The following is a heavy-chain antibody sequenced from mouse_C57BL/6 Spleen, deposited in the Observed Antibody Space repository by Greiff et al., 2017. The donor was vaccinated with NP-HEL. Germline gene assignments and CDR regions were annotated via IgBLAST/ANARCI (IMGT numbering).Heavy chain of an antibody. CDR2: ISDGGSYT. Sequence: VKLVESGGGLVKPGGSLKLSCAASGFTFSSYAMSWVRQTPEKRLEWVATISDGGSYTYYPDNVKGRFTISRDNAKNNLYLQMSHLKAEDTAMYYCARSTGTLFAYWGQGTLVTVSA. CDR3: ARSTGTLFAY. CDR1: GFTFSSYA. V-gene: IGHV5-4*03. D-gene: IGHD4-1*02. J-gene: IGHJ3*01.